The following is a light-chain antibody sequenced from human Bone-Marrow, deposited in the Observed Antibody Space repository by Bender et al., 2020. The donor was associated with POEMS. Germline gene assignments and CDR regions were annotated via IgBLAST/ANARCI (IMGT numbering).Light chain of an antibody. V-gene: IGLV2-23*02. CDR2: DVN. J-gene: IGLJ3*02. CDR1: SPGSGGYTF. CDR3: CSYAGTSTWV. Sequence: QSTLTQPASVSGSPGQSITISCTLTSPGSGGYTFVSWYQQVPGKAPKLMIYDVNNRPSGVSDRFSGSKSGNSASLTISGLQTEDEAEYYCCSYAGTSTWVFGGGTKVTVL.